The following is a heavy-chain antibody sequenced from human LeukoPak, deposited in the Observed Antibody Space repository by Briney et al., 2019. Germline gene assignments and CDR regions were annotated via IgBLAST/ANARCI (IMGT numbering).Heavy chain of an antibody. J-gene: IGHJ3*02. V-gene: IGHV1-18*01. CDR2: ISAYNGNT. Sequence: ASVKVSCKASGYTFTSYGISWVRQAPGQGLEWMGWISAYNGNTNYAQKLQGRVTMTTDTSTSTAYMELRSLRSDDTAVYYCARESSGKNLLDAFDIWGQGTMVTASS. CDR3: ARESSGKNLLDAFDI. D-gene: IGHD1-1*01. CDR1: GYTFTSYG.